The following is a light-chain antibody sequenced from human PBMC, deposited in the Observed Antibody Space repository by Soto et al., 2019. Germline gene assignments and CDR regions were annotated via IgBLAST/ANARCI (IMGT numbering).Light chain of an antibody. CDR2: AAS. Sequence: DIQMTQSPSSLSASIGDRVTLTCRATEDINNYLAWFQQKPGKVPKLLIYAASTLHSGVPSRFSGSGSGTEFTLTISSLQSDDFAVYYCQQYLDWPRTFGQGTKVDIK. V-gene: IGKV1-27*01. CDR1: EDINNY. J-gene: IGKJ1*01. CDR3: QQYLDWPRT.